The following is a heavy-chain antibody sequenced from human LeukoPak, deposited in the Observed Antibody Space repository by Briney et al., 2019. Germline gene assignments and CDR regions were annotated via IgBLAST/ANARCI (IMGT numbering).Heavy chain of an antibody. CDR2: IYYSGST. V-gene: IGHV4-59*01. J-gene: IGHJ5*02. Sequence: SETLSLTCTVSGGSISSYYRSWIRQPPGKGLEWIGYIYYSGSTNYNPSLKSRVTISVDTSKNQFSLKLSSVTAADTAVYYCARWVAAAGTNWFDPWGQGTLVTVSS. CDR3: ARWVAAAGTNWFDP. D-gene: IGHD6-13*01. CDR1: GGSISSYY.